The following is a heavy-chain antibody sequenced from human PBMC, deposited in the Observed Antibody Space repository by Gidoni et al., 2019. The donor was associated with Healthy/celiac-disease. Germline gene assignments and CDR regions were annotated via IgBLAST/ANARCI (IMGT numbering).Heavy chain of an antibody. CDR3: ARAYGGLDAFDI. CDR2: INAGNGNT. J-gene: IGHJ3*02. Sequence: QVQLVQSGAEVKKPGASVKVSCKASGYTFTSYAMHWVRQAPGQRLEWMGWINAGNGNTKYSQKFQGRVTITRDTSASTAYMELSSLRSEDTAVYYCARAYGGLDAFDIWGQGTMVTVSS. CDR1: GYTFTSYA. V-gene: IGHV1-3*01. D-gene: IGHD3-10*01.